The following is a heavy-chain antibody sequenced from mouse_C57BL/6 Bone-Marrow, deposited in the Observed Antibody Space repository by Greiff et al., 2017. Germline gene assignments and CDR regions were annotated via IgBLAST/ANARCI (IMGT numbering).Heavy chain of an antibody. V-gene: IGHV1-59*01. Sequence: QVQLQQPGAELVRPGTSVKLSCKASGYTFTSYWMHWVKQRPGQGLEWIGVIDPSDSYTNYNQKFKGKATLTVDTSSSTAYMQLSSLTSEDSAVYYCARGGSFDYWGKGTLVTVSA. CDR2: IDPSDSYT. CDR3: ARGGSFDY. J-gene: IGHJ3*01. CDR1: GYTFTSYW.